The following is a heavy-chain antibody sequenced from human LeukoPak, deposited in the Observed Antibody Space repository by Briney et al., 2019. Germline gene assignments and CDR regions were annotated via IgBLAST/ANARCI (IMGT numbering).Heavy chain of an antibody. D-gene: IGHD5-12*01. CDR1: GFTFSSYS. CDR2: IYSGGST. Sequence: GGSLRLSCAASGFTFSSYSMNWVRQAPGKGLEWVSVIYSGGSTYYADSVKGRFTISRDNSKNTLYLQMNSLRAEDTAVYYCARAMVATTNYYYYYMDVWGKGTTVTISS. CDR3: ARAMVATTNYYYYYMDV. V-gene: IGHV3-53*01. J-gene: IGHJ6*03.